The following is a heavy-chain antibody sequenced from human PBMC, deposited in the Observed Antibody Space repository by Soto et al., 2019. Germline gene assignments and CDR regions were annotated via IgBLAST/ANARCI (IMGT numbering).Heavy chain of an antibody. V-gene: IGHV4-34*01. D-gene: IGHD6-6*01. J-gene: IGHJ4*02. CDR2: INHSGST. CDR1: GGSFSGYY. CDR3: ARGRGSPSYSYSGSSGGDY. Sequence: QVQLQQWGAGLLKPSETLSLTCAVYGGSFSGYYWSWIRQPPGKGLEWIGEINHSGSTNYNPSLKSRVTISVDTSKNQFSLKLSSVTAADTAVYYCARGRGSPSYSYSGSSGGDYWGQGTLVTVSS.